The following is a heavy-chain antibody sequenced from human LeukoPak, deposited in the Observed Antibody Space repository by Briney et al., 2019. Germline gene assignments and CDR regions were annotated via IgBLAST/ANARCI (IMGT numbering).Heavy chain of an antibody. CDR2: IYYSGST. V-gene: IGHV4-59*01. CDR3: AGAVGFLEWLPRMGGYYYYYMDV. D-gene: IGHD3-3*02. CDR1: GGSISSYY. J-gene: IGHJ6*03. Sequence: SETLSLTCTVSGGSISSYYWSWIRQPPGKGLEWIGYIYYSGSTNYNPSLKSRVTISVDTSKNQFSLKLSSVTAADTAVYYCAGAVGFLEWLPRMGGYYYYYMDVWGKGTTVTVSS.